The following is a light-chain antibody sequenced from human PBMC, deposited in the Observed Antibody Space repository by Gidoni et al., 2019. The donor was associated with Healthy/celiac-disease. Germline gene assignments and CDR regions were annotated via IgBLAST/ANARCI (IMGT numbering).Light chain of an antibody. CDR2: EVS. CDR3: SSYTSSSTVV. J-gene: IGLJ2*01. Sequence: SARTQPASVSGSPGQSITISCTGTSSDVGGYNYVSWYQQHPGKAPKLMIYEVSNRPSGVSNRFSGSKSGNTASLTIAGLQAEDEADYYGSSYTSSSTVVFGGGTKLTVL. CDR1: SSDVGGYNY. V-gene: IGLV2-14*01.